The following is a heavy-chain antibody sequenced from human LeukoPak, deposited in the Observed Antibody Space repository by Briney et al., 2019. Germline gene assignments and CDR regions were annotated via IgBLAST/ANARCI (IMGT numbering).Heavy chain of an antibody. CDR1: GFTFSSYA. Sequence: GGSLRLSCAASGFTFSSYAMSWVRQAPGKGLEWVSAISSSGSTIYYADSVKGRFTISRDNAKNSLYLQMNSLRAEDTAVYYCARGGDTAMAHYYYYYYMDVWGKGTTVTISS. J-gene: IGHJ6*03. CDR2: ISSSGSTI. CDR3: ARGGDTAMAHYYYYYYMDV. D-gene: IGHD5-18*01. V-gene: IGHV3-21*04.